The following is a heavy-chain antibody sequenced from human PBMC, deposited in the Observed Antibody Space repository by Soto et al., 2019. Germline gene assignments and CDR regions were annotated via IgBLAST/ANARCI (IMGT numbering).Heavy chain of an antibody. CDR1: GYTFTSYY. D-gene: IGHD1-1*01. CDR3: ARALEPPGSYDAFDI. Sequence: ASVKVSCKASGYTFTSYYMHWVRQAPGQGLEWMGIINPSGGSTSYAQKFQGRVTMTRDTSTSTVYMELSSLRSEDTAVYYCARALEPPGSYDAFDIWGQGTMVTVSS. V-gene: IGHV1-46*03. J-gene: IGHJ3*02. CDR2: INPSGGST.